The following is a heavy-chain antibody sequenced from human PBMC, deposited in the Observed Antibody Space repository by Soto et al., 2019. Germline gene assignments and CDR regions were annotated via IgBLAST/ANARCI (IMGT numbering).Heavy chain of an antibody. CDR1: GGSISSSSYY. CDR3: ARRRTTVTTDWDY. J-gene: IGHJ4*02. CDR2: IYYSGST. V-gene: IGHV4-39*01. Sequence: SETLSLTCTVSGGSISSSSYYWGWIRQPPGKGLEWIGSIYYSGSTYYNPSLKSRVTISVDTSKNQFSLKLSSVTAADTAVYYCARRRTTVTTDWDYWGQGTLVTVSS. D-gene: IGHD4-17*01.